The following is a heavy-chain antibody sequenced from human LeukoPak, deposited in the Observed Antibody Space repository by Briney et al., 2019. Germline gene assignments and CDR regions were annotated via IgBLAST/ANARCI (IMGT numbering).Heavy chain of an antibody. V-gene: IGHV1-69*01. CDR3: ARDQGGYSYGYGNWFDP. Sequence: SVKVSCKASGGTISSYAISWVRQAPGQGLEWMGGIIPIFGTANYAQKFQGRVTITADGSTSTAYMELSSLRSEDTAVYYCARDQGGYSYGYGNWFDPWGQGTLVTVSS. CDR1: GGTISSYA. J-gene: IGHJ5*02. D-gene: IGHD5-18*01. CDR2: IIPIFGTA.